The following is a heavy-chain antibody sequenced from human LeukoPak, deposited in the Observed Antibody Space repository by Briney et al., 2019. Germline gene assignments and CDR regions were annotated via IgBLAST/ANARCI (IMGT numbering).Heavy chain of an antibody. J-gene: IGHJ4*02. V-gene: IGHV4-59*01. CDR1: GGSISSNY. D-gene: IGHD2-21*01. CDR3: ARGVVIAIDGGYYFDY. Sequence: SETLSLTCTVSGGSISSNYWSWIRQPPGKGLEWIGYIYYSGSTNYNPSLKSRVTISVDTSKNQFSLKLSSVTAADTAVYYCARGVVIAIDGGYYFDYWGQGTLVTVSS. CDR2: IYYSGST.